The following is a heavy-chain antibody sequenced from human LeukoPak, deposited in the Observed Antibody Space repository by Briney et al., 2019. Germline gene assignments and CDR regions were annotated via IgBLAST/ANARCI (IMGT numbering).Heavy chain of an antibody. Sequence: SETLSPTCTVSGGSISSYYWSWIRQPPGKGLEWIGYIYYSGSTNYNPSLKSRVTIPVDTSKNQFSLKLSSVTAADTAVYYCARARGRAAAGPFDYWGQGTLVTVSS. D-gene: IGHD6-13*01. J-gene: IGHJ4*02. V-gene: IGHV4-59*01. CDR3: ARARGRAAAGPFDY. CDR1: GGSISSYY. CDR2: IYYSGST.